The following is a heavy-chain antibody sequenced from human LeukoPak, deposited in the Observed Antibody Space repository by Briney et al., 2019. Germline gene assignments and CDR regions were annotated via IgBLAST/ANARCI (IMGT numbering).Heavy chain of an antibody. CDR2: INHSGST. CDR1: GGSFSGYY. Sequence: SETLSLTCAIYGGSFSGYYWRWIRQPPGKGLEWIGEINHSGSTYYNPSLKSRATISVDTSKNQFSLKLNSVTDAGTAVYYCARGEPAYCSSNSCSYDYWGQGTLVTVSS. V-gene: IGHV4-34*01. D-gene: IGHD2-2*01. J-gene: IGHJ4*02. CDR3: ARGEPAYCSSNSCSYDY.